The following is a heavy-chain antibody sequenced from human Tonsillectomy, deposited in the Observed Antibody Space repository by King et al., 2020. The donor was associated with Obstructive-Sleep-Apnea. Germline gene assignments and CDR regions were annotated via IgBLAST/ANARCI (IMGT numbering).Heavy chain of an antibody. V-gene: IGHV1-18*04. CDR3: AGEHGIAVAGTVGDY. CDR2: ISGYNGNT. CDR1: GYTFTSYG. D-gene: IGHD6-19*01. Sequence: VQLVESGAEVKKPGASVKVSCKASGYTFTSYGISWVRQAPGQGLEWMGWISGYNGNTNCAQKLQGRVTMTTDTSTSTAYMELRSLRSDDTAVYYCAGEHGIAVAGTVGDYWGQGALVTVSS. J-gene: IGHJ4*02.